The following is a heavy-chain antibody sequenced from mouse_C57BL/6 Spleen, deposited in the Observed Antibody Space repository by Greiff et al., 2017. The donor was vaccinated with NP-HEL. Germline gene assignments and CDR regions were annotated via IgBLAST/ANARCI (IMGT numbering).Heavy chain of an antibody. J-gene: IGHJ4*01. Sequence: VQLQQSGPELVKPGASVKISSKASGYTFTDYYMNWVKQSHGKSLEWIGDINPNNGGTSYNQKFKGKATLTVDKSSSTAYMELRSLTSEDSAVYYCARAGTTVVAYYYAMDYWGQGTSVTVSS. CDR3: ARAGTTVVAYYYAMDY. D-gene: IGHD1-1*01. V-gene: IGHV1-26*01. CDR2: INPNNGGT. CDR1: GYTFTDYY.